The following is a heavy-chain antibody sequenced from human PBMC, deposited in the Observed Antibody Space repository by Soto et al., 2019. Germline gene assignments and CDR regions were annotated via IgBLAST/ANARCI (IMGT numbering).Heavy chain of an antibody. J-gene: IGHJ4*02. Sequence: GGSLRLSCAVSGFTFSSYGMHWVRQAPGKGLEWVAVIWYDGSNKYYADSVKGRFTISRDNSNNTLYLQMNSLRAEDTAVYYCAGTLRYFDWLPLDYWGQGTLVTVSS. CDR2: IWYDGSNK. V-gene: IGHV3-33*01. CDR3: AGTLRYFDWLPLDY. D-gene: IGHD3-9*01. CDR1: GFTFSSYG.